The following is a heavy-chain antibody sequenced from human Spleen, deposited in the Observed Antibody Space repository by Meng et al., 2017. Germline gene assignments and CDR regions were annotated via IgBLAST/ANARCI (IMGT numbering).Heavy chain of an antibody. J-gene: IGHJ4*02. V-gene: IGHV1-69*13. CDR3: ARGSGYSYGRNDY. CDR1: GYTFTNYY. CDR2: IIPIFGTA. Sequence: SVKVSCKASGYTFTNYYVHWVRQAPGQGLEWMGGIIPIFGTANYAQKFQGRVTITADESTSTAYMELSSLRSEDTAVYYCARGSGYSYGRNDYWGQGTLVTVSS. D-gene: IGHD5-18*01.